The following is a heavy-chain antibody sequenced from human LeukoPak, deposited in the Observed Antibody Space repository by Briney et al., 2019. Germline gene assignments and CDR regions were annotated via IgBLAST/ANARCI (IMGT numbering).Heavy chain of an antibody. CDR2: IYYSGST. D-gene: IGHD3-10*01. CDR1: GGSISSYY. V-gene: IGHV4-59*01. CDR3: AGNDGSGSYYFDY. J-gene: IGHJ4*02. Sequence: SETLSLTCTVSGGSISSYYWSWIRQPPGKGLEWIGYIYYSGSTNYNPSLKSRVTISVDTSKNQFSLKLSSVTAADTAVYYCAGNDGSGSYYFDYWGQGTLVTVSS.